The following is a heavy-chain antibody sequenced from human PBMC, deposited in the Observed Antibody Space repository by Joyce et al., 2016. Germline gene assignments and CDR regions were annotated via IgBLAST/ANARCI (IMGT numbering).Heavy chain of an antibody. V-gene: IGHV3-74*01. J-gene: IGHJ6*02. D-gene: IGHD1-26*01. CDR3: ARTGGSYYDYYYYGLDV. CDR2: ISSDESST. Sequence: EVQLVESGGGLVQPGGSLRLSCTASGFTFSSYWMHGVRQVSGKGLVGVSHISSDESSTSYADSVEGRFTISRDNAKNTLYLHMNSLRTEDTAVYYCARTGGSYYDYYYYGLDVWGQGTTVIVSS. CDR1: GFTFSSYW.